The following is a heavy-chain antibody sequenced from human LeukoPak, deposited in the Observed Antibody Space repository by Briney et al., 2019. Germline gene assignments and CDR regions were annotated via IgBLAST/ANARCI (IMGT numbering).Heavy chain of an antibody. V-gene: IGHV5-10-1*01. CDR3: ARHISGYSGYAHNFDY. CDR2: IDPSDSYT. Sequence: GESLRISCKGSGYSFTSYWISWVRQMPGKGLEWMGRIDPSDSYTNYSPSFQGHVTISADKSISTAYLQWSSLKASDTAMYYGARHISGYSGYAHNFDYWGQGTLVTVSS. J-gene: IGHJ4*02. CDR1: GYSFTSYW. D-gene: IGHD5-12*01.